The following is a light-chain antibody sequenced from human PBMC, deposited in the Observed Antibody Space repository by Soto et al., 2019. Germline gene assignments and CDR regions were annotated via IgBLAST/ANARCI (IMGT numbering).Light chain of an antibody. CDR3: QQHDTSHTET. CDR1: HSVSSN. Sequence: DIVLTQSPAALSLSPGQACTLSCRGRHSVSSNLAWYQQKPVQAPRLLIYGSSTRATGIPARFSGSGSGTEFTLTISSRMSEDFAAYYYQQHDTSHTETFGQGTKVDIK. CDR2: GSS. V-gene: IGKV3-15*01. J-gene: IGKJ1*01.